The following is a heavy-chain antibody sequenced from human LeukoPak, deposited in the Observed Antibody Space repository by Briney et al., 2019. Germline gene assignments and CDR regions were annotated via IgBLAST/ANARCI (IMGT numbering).Heavy chain of an antibody. J-gene: IGHJ5*02. CDR1: GGSFSGYY. Sequence: SETLSLTCAVYGGSFSGYYWSWIRQPPGKGLEWIGEINHSGSTNYNPSLKSRVTISVDTPKNQFSLKLSSVTAADTAVYYCARGAMVRGVRKTSYNWFDPCGQGTLVTVSS. D-gene: IGHD3-10*01. V-gene: IGHV4-34*01. CDR2: INHSGST. CDR3: ARGAMVRGVRKTSYNWFDP.